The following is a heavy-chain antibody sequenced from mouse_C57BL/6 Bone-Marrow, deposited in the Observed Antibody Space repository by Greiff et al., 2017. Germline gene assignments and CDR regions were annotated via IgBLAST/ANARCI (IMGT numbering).Heavy chain of an antibody. CDR2: IYPGDGDT. V-gene: IGHV1-82*01. CDR1: GYAFSSSW. D-gene: IGHD1-1*01. Sequence: QVQLQQSGPELVKPGASVKISCKASGYAFSSSWMNWVKQRPGKGLEWIGRIYPGDGDTNYNGKFKGKAKLTADKSSSTAYMQLSSLTSEDSAVYFCARTVYYGSSDWYFDVWGTGTTVTVSS. J-gene: IGHJ1*03. CDR3: ARTVYYGSSDWYFDV.